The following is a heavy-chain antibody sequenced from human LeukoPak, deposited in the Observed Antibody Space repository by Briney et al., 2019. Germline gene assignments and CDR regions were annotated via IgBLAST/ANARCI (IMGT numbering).Heavy chain of an antibody. Sequence: GGPLRLSCAASGFTFCSYGMHWVRQAPGKPLEWVAVISYDGSNKYYADSVKGSFTISRDNSKNTLYLQINSLRAEHTAVYDCAKAMVRRVIRPFDYWGRETLVTVSS. D-gene: IGHD3-10*01. CDR1: GFTFCSYG. CDR3: AKAMVRRVIRPFDY. J-gene: IGHJ4*02. V-gene: IGHV3-30*18. CDR2: ISYDGSNK.